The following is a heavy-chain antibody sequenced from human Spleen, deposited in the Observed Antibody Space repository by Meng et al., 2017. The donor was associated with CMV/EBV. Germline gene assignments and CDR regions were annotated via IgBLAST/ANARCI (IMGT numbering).Heavy chain of an antibody. V-gene: IGHV3-74*01. Sequence: GESLKISCAASGFTFSSYWMHWVRQAPGKGLVWVSRINSDGSSTSYADSVKGRFTISRDDSKNTLYLQMNSLRAEDTAIYYCAKDLGAAAAYGMDVWGQGTTVTVSS. CDR1: GFTFSSYW. CDR2: INSDGSST. J-gene: IGHJ6*02. CDR3: AKDLGAAAAYGMDV. D-gene: IGHD6-13*01.